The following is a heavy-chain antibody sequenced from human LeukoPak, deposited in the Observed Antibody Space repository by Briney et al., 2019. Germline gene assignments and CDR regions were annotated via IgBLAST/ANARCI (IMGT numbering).Heavy chain of an antibody. CDR2: IYYSGST. D-gene: IGHD3-10*01. CDR3: ASLIRIDGSGSYYLPLLLGFDY. CDR1: GGSISSSSYY. V-gene: IGHV4-39*01. J-gene: IGHJ4*02. Sequence: SETLSLTCTVSGGSISSSSYYWGWIRQPPGKGLEWIGSIYYSGSTYYNPSLKSRVTISVDTSKNQFSLKLSSVTAADTAVYYCASLIRIDGSGSYYLPLLLGFDYWGQGTLVTVSS.